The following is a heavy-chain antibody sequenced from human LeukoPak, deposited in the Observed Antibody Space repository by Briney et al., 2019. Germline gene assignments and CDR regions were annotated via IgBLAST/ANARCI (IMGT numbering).Heavy chain of an antibody. CDR1: GVSISNYY. J-gene: IGHJ5*02. CDR3: ARDRLQLQS. V-gene: IGHV4-59*01. D-gene: IGHD1-1*01. CDR2: IYYTGNT. Sequence: SETLSLTCTVSGVSISNYYWNWIRQPPGKGLEWIGYIYYTGNTNYNPSLKSRVTISVDTSKNQFSLKLSSVTAADTAVYYCARDRLQLQSWGQGTLVTVSS.